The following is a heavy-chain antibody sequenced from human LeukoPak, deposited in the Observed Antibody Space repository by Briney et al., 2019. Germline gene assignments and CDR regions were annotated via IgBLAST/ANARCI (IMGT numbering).Heavy chain of an antibody. V-gene: IGHV3-11*01. CDR3: ATLHFYAMGV. J-gene: IGHJ6*02. Sequence: GGSLRLSCAASGLRFSDQYMIWIRQTPGKGLEWVSFISGGGANRFYADSMKGRFTISKDNTKNSLYLQMNSLRAEDTAIYYCATLHFYAMGVWGQGTTVTVSS. CDR2: ISGGGANR. CDR1: GLRFSDQY.